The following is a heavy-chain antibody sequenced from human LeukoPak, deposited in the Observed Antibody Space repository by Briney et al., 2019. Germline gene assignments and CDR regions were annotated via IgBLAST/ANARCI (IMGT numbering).Heavy chain of an antibody. V-gene: IGHV4-59*01. CDR3: AIRLLGVYYFDY. CDR1: GGSISSYY. D-gene: IGHD2-8*02. Sequence: SETLSLTCTVSGGSISSYYWSWIRQPPGKGLEWIGHIYSSGSTNYNPSLKSRVTISVDTSKNQFSLKLSSVTAADTAVYYCAIRLLGVYYFDYWGQGTLVTVSS. CDR2: IYSSGST. J-gene: IGHJ4*02.